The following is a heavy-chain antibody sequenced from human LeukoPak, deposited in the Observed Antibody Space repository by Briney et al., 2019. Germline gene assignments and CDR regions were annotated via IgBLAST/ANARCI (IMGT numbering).Heavy chain of an antibody. Sequence: PSETLSLTCTVSGGSISSYYWSWIRQPPGKGLEWIGYIYYSGSTNYNPSLKSRVTKSVDTSKNQFSLKLSSVTAADTAVYYCARSEMATNPLDYWGQGTLVTVSS. CDR3: ARSEMATNPLDY. CDR2: IYYSGST. V-gene: IGHV4-59*01. J-gene: IGHJ4*02. D-gene: IGHD5-24*01. CDR1: GGSISSYY.